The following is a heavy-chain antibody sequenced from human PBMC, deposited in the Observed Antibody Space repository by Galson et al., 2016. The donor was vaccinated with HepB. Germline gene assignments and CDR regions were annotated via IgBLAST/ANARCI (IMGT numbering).Heavy chain of an antibody. Sequence: SETLSLTCAVYGGSLSGYYWSWIRQPPGKGLEWIGEINHSGSSNYNPSLKSRVSISVDTSRNQFSLRLRSVTAADTAVYYCARGDYGDYAFFYWGQETLVTVSS. CDR2: INHSGSS. J-gene: IGHJ4*02. D-gene: IGHD4-17*01. CDR1: GGSLSGYY. V-gene: IGHV4-34*01. CDR3: ARGDYGDYAFFY.